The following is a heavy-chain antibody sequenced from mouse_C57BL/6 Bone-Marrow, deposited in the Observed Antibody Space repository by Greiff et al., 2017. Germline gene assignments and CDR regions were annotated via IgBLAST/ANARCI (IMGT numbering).Heavy chain of an antibody. V-gene: IGHV5-17*01. CDR3: ARRRPHWYFDV. Sequence: EVKLMESGGGLVKPGGSLKLSCAASGFTFSDYGMHWVRQAPEKGLEWVAYISSGSSTIYYADTVKGRFTISRDNAKNTLFLQMTSLRSEDTAMYYCARRRPHWYFDVWGTGTTVTVSS. J-gene: IGHJ1*03. CDR1: GFTFSDYG. CDR2: ISSGSSTI.